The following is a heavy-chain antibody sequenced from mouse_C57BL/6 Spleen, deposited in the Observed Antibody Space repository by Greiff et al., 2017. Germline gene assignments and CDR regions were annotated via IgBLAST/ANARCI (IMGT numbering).Heavy chain of an antibody. V-gene: IGHV3-6*01. J-gene: IGHJ4*01. CDR1: GYSITSGYY. D-gene: IGHD1-1*01. CDR3: AREGTTVVAYYYAMDY. CDR2: ISYNGSN. Sequence: EVQRVESGPGLVKPSQSLSLTCSVTGYSITSGYYWNWIRQFPGNKLEWMGYISYNGSNNYNPSLKNRISITRDTSKNQFFLKLNSVTTEDTATYYCAREGTTVVAYYYAMDYWGQGTSVTVSS.